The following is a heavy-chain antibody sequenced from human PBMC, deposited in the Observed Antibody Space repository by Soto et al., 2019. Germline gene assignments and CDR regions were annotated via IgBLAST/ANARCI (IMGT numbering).Heavy chain of an antibody. Sequence: GSLRLSCAASGFTFSSYSMNWVRQAPGKGLEWVSSISSSSSYIYYADSVKGRFTISRDNAKNSLYLQMNSLRAEDTAVYYCASRYGSGRSPFDYWGQGTLVTVSS. D-gene: IGHD3-10*01. V-gene: IGHV3-21*01. CDR1: GFTFSSYS. J-gene: IGHJ4*02. CDR2: ISSSSSYI. CDR3: ASRYGSGRSPFDY.